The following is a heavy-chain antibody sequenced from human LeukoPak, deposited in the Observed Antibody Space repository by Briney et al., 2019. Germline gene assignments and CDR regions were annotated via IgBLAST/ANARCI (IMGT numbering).Heavy chain of an antibody. CDR1: GGSISSYY. J-gene: IGHJ4*02. Sequence: SETLSLTCTVSGGSISSYYWCWIRQPPGKGLEWIGYIYYSGSTNYNPSLKSRVTISVDTSKNQFSLKLSSVTAADTAVYYCARVIAVAGRGDYFDYWGQGTLVTVSS. D-gene: IGHD6-19*01. V-gene: IGHV4-59*01. CDR2: IYYSGST. CDR3: ARVIAVAGRGDYFDY.